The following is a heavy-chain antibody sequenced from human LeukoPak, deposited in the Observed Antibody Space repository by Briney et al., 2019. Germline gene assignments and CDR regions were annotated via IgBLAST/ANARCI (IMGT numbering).Heavy chain of an antibody. Sequence: ASVKVSCKASGYTFTSYDINWVRQATGQGLEWMGWMNPNSDNTAYAQKFQGRVTMTRNTSISTAYMELSSLRSEDTAVYYCAKDPGDGYNFFDYWGQGTLVTVSS. V-gene: IGHV1-8*01. CDR3: AKDPGDGYNFFDY. D-gene: IGHD5-24*01. CDR1: GYTFTSYD. J-gene: IGHJ4*02. CDR2: MNPNSDNT.